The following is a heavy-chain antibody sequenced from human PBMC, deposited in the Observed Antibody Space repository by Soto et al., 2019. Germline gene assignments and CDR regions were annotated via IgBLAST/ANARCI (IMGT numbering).Heavy chain of an antibody. CDR1: GGYISSSGDY. CDR3: AGTPDYYDSSGPFDY. D-gene: IGHD3-22*01. Sequence: SETLSLTCTVSGGYISSSGDYWCWIRQPPGKGLEWIGSIYYSGSTYYNPSLKSRVTIYVDTSKHQFPLKLSSVTAADTAVYYCAGTPDYYDSSGPFDYWGQGPLVTVSS. CDR2: IYYSGST. J-gene: IGHJ4*02. V-gene: IGHV4-39*01.